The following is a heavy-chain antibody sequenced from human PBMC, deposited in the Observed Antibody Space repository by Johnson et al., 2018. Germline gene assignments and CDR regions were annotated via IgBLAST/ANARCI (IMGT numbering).Heavy chain of an antibody. CDR1: GGSISSSSHY. CDR2: LNYSGTT. CDR3: VRIVVSSLGNYMDV. D-gene: IGHD3-22*01. V-gene: IGHV4-39*07. J-gene: IGHJ6*03. Sequence: QVQLQESGPGLVRXSETLSLXCTVSGGSISSSSHYGAWIRQPPGKGPAWMGRLNYSGTTSYTASLRSRVTILVETSKNQFSLKVTSVTAADTAVYYCVRIVVSSLGNYMDVWGKGTTVTVSS.